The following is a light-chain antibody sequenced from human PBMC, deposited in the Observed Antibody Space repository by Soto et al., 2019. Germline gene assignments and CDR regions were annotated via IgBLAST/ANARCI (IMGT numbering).Light chain of an antibody. CDR3: QQANSFLGVT. CDR1: RNINNW. CDR2: AAS. J-gene: IGKJ5*01. Sequence: DIQMTQSPSSVSASVGERVTITCRASRNINNWLAWYQQKPGKAPKLLISAASSLQSGVPSRFSGSGSETDFTLTISSLQPEDFATYYCQQANSFLGVTFGQGTRLEIK. V-gene: IGKV1-12*01.